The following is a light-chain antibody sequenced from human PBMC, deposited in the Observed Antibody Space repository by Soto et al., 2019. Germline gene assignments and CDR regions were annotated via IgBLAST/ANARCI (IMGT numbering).Light chain of an antibody. J-gene: IGKJ2*01. Sequence: DIQMTQSPSTLSASVGDRVSITCRASQGVGPFLAWYQQKPGRAPKLLIHTASSLASGVPSRFSGSGSETEFTLTISSLQPDDFATYYCQQYKYYSTFGQGTNLEIK. CDR2: TAS. CDR1: QGVGPF. CDR3: QQYKYYST. V-gene: IGKV1-5*03.